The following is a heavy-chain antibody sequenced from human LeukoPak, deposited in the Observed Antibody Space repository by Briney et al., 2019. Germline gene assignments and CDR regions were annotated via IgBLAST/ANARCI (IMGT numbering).Heavy chain of an antibody. CDR3: AKAKGGL. CDR2: ISGSGEDT. CDR1: GFSFSIYT. Sequence: GGSLRLSCVASGFSFSIYTMTWFRQAPGKGLEWVSSISGSGEDTHFADSVKGRFTVSRDNSRNTLFLQVDSLRVEDTAVYHCAKAKGGLWGQGTLVTVSS. J-gene: IGHJ4*02. V-gene: IGHV3-23*01. D-gene: IGHD2-15*01.